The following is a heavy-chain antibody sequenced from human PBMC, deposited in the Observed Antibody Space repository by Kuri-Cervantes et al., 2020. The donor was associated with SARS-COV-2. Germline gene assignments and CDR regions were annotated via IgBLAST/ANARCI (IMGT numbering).Heavy chain of an antibody. D-gene: IGHD6-19*01. CDR3: ARPNIKQWLVLFGTGSAFDI. Sequence: GESKKIACAAAGSTFSSYSMSWVRQAPGKGLEWVSSIRGSGGSTYYADSVKGRFTTSRDNSKNTLYLQRNSLRAEDTDVYYCARPNIKQWLVLFGTGSAFDIWGQGTMVTVSS. CDR2: IRGSGGST. J-gene: IGHJ3*02. CDR1: GSTFSSYS. V-gene: IGHV3-23*01.